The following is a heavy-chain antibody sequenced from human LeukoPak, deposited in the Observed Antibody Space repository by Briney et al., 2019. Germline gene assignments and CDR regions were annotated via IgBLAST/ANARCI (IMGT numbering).Heavy chain of an antibody. V-gene: IGHV1-18*01. CDR3: ARAGGYCSGGSCYSRRTYYYYGMDV. Sequence: ASVKVSCKASGYTFTSYGISWVRQAPGQGLEWMGWISAYNGNTNYAQKLQGRVTMTTDTSTSTAYMELRSLRSDDTAVYYCARAGGYCSGGSCYSRRTYYYYGMDVWGQGTTVTVSS. CDR2: ISAYNGNT. CDR1: GYTFTSYG. J-gene: IGHJ6*02. D-gene: IGHD2-15*01.